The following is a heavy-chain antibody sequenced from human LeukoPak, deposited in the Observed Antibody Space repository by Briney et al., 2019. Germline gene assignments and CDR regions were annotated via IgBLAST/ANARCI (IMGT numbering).Heavy chain of an antibody. V-gene: IGHV3-30*18. CDR2: ISYDGSNK. J-gene: IGHJ4*02. Sequence: SLRLSCAASGFTFSSYGMHWVRQAPGKGLEWVAVISYDGSNKYYADSVKGRFTISRDNSKNTLYLQMNSLRAEDTAVYYCAKGIYYYDSSGYYYAFDYWGQGTLVTVSS. D-gene: IGHD3-22*01. CDR1: GFTFSSYG. CDR3: AKGIYYYDSSGYYYAFDY.